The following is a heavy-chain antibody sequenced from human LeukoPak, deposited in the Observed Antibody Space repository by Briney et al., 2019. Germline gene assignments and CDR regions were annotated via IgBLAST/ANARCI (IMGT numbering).Heavy chain of an antibody. CDR3: ARQSIAAAGIYYYYYVDV. D-gene: IGHD6-13*01. J-gene: IGHJ6*03. Sequence: ASVKVSCKASGYTFTGYYMHRVRQAPGQGLEWMGWINPNSGGTNYAQKFQGRVTMTRDTSISTAYMELSSLRSEDTAVYYCARQSIAAAGIYYYYYVDVWGKGTTVTVSS. V-gene: IGHV1-2*02. CDR1: GYTFTGYY. CDR2: INPNSGGT.